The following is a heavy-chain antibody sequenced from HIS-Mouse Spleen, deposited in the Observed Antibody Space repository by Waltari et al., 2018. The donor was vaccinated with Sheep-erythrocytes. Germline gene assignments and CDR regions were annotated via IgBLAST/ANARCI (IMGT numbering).Heavy chain of an antibody. V-gene: IGHV1-69*04. Sequence: QVQLVQSGAEVKKPGSSVKVSCKASGGTFRRYAISWMRQAPGQGLEWMGRIIPILGIANYTQKFQGRVTITADKSTSTAYMELSSLRSEDTAVYYCAQTGATTPHFDYWGQGTLVTVSS. CDR3: AQTGATTPHFDY. CDR2: IIPILGIA. CDR1: GGTFRRYA. J-gene: IGHJ4*02. D-gene: IGHD1-26*01.